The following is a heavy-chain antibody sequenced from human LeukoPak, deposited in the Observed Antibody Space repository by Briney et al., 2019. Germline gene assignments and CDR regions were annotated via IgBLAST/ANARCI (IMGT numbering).Heavy chain of an antibody. J-gene: IGHJ4*02. D-gene: IGHD1-26*01. CDR1: GFTFSSYG. CDR2: ISYDGSTK. Sequence: GGSLRLSCAASGFTFSSYGMHWVRQAPGKGLEWVALISYDGSTKFYADSVKGRFTISRDNSKNTLYLQMNSLRAEDTAVYYCAKDQTGIVGATFDYWGQGTLVTVSS. V-gene: IGHV3-30*18. CDR3: AKDQTGIVGATFDY.